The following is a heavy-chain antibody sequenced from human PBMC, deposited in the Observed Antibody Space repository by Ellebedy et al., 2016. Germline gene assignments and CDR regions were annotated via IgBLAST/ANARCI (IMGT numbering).Heavy chain of an antibody. CDR3: ARLEHNSGGLYYYYYGMDV. CDR1: GYSFTRFW. D-gene: IGHD1-26*01. CDR2: NYSGGSYT. J-gene: IGHJ6*02. V-gene: IGHV5-51*01. Sequence: GESLKISXYGSGYSFTRFWLGWVRQVPGKGLEWVGINYSGGSYTRYNPSFQGQVTISADKSIRTAYLQWSSLKASDTARYYCARLEHNSGGLYYYYYGMDVWGQGTTVTVSS.